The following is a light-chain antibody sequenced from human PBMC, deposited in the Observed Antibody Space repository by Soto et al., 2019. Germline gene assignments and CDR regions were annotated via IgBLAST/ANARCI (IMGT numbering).Light chain of an antibody. J-gene: IGKJ1*01. CDR1: QSVSNNY. CDR3: QQYGGSPRT. Sequence: EIVLTQSPCTLSLSPGERATLSCRASQSVSNNYLAWYQQKPGQAPRLLIYGASNRATGIRDRFSGSGSGTDFTLTITRLEPEDFAVYYCQQYGGSPRTFGQGTKVDIK. CDR2: GAS. V-gene: IGKV3-20*01.